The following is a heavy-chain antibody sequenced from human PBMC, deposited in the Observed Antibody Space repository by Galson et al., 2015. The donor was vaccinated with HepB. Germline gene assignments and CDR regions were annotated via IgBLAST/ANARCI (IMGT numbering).Heavy chain of an antibody. CDR2: IDSDGSNV. D-gene: IGHD3-16*01. CDR1: GFTFSHYW. CDR3: ARDNYGVDY. J-gene: IGHJ4*02. Sequence: SLRLSCAGSGFTFSHYWIHWVRQPPGEGLVWVAEIDSDGSNVRYAESVKGRFTISRDNAKNTLYLQMNGLRAEDTAMYYCARDNYGVDYWGQGTLVTVSS. V-gene: IGHV3-74*01.